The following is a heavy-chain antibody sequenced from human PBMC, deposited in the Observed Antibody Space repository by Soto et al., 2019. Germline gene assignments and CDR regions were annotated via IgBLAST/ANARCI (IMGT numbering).Heavy chain of an antibody. D-gene: IGHD3-22*01. J-gene: IGHJ3*02. CDR3: ARDPRSGYDSSGYYYTGAFDI. Sequence: SETLFLTCTVSGGSISSGGYYWSWIRQHPGKGLEWIGYIYYSGSTYYNPSLKSRVTISVDTSKNQFSLKLSSVTAADTAVYYCARDPRSGYDSSGYYYTGAFDIWGQGTMVT. CDR1: GGSISSGGYY. CDR2: IYYSGST. V-gene: IGHV4-31*03.